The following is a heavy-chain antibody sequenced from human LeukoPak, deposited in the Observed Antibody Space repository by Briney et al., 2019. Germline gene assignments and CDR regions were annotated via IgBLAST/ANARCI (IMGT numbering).Heavy chain of an antibody. D-gene: IGHD5-12*01. CDR2: ISSSGSTI. J-gene: IGHJ4*02. CDR1: GFTFSSYE. Sequence: PGGSLRLSCAASGFTFSSYEMNWVRQAPGKGPEWVSYISSSGSTIYYADSVKGRFTISRDNAKNSLYLQMNSLRAEDTAVYYCASLFVVATIRDYFDYSGQGTLVTVSS. V-gene: IGHV3-48*03. CDR3: ASLFVVATIRDYFDY.